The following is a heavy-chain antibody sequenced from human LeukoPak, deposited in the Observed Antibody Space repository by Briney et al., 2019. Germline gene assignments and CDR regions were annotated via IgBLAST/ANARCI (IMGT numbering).Heavy chain of an antibody. V-gene: IGHV4-34*01. Sequence: SETLSLTCAVYGGSFSGYYWSWIRQPPGKGLEWIGEINHSGSTNYNPSPKSRVTISVDTSKNQFSLKLSSVTAADTAVYYCARATYTAMVVYWGQGTLVTVSS. J-gene: IGHJ4*02. D-gene: IGHD5-18*01. CDR1: GGSFSGYY. CDR3: ARATYTAMVVY. CDR2: INHSGST.